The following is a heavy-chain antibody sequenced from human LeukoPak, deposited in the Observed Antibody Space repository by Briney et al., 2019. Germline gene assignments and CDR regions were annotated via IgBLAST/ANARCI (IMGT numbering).Heavy chain of an antibody. CDR1: GFTFSSYW. J-gene: IGHJ3*02. V-gene: IGHV3-74*01. Sequence: GGSLRLSCAASGFTFSSYWMNWVRQAPGRGLVWVSRIKSDGSTTDYADSVKGRFTISRDNAKKALYLQMNSLRADDTAVYYCARRSAATGAFDIWGQETMVTVSP. CDR2: IKSDGSTT. CDR3: ARRSAATGAFDI. D-gene: IGHD3-9*01.